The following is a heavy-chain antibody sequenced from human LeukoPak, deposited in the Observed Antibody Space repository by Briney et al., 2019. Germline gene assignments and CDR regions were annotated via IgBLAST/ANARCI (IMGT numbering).Heavy chain of an antibody. D-gene: IGHD6-13*01. CDR3: TTFGSSWSPY. Sequence: GGSLRLSCAASEFTFSSYWMHWVRQAPGKGLVWVSRINSDGSITTYADSVKGRFTISRDNAKNTVYLQMNSLKTEDTAVYYCTTFGSSWSPYWGQGTLVTVSS. CDR1: EFTFSSYW. CDR2: INSDGSIT. J-gene: IGHJ4*02. V-gene: IGHV3-74*01.